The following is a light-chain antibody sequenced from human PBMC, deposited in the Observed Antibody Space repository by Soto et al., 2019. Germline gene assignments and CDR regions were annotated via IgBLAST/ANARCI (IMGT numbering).Light chain of an antibody. V-gene: IGLV1-51*01. CDR3: ASYAGSSRYV. CDR1: SSNIGDNY. CDR2: DNH. Sequence: QSVLTQPPAVSAAPGQKVTISCSGSSSNIGDNYVSWYQQLPGTAPKLIISDNHKRPSGIPDRFSGSKSGTSATLGITGLQAEDEAVYYCASYAGSSRYVFGTGTKVTVL. J-gene: IGLJ1*01.